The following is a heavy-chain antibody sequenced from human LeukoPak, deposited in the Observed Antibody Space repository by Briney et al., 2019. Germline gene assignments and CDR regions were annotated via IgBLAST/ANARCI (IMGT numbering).Heavy chain of an antibody. J-gene: IGHJ4*02. CDR3: AAHYGDFRDFYFEY. D-gene: IGHD4-17*01. V-gene: IGHV3-21*01. CDR2: ITTSSGYI. CDR1: GFTFSKYN. Sequence: GGSLRLSCTVSGFTFSKYNMNWVRQAPGKGLEWVSSITTSSGYIWYADSVKGRFTVFRDNGKSSLDLQLNSLGAEDTAVYYCAAHYGDFRDFYFEYWGRGTLVTVSS.